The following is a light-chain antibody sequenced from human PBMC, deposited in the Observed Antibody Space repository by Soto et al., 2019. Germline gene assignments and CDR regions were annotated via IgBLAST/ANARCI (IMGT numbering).Light chain of an antibody. Sequence: QSALTQPASVSGSPGQSITISCTGTSSDVGGYNYVSWYQHRPGKAPELIIYGVNNRPSGVSLRFSGSMSGNTASLTISGLQAEYEADYYCTSYTTIRTLVVFGGGTKLTVL. J-gene: IGLJ2*01. CDR3: TSYTTIRTLVV. CDR1: SSDVGGYNY. CDR2: GVN. V-gene: IGLV2-14*03.